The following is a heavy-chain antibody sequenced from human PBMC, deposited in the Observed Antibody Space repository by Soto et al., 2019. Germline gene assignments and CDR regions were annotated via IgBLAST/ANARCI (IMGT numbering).Heavy chain of an antibody. V-gene: IGHV3-15*01. CDR2: FKSKFDGGTA. CDR1: GSTFINAW. CDR3: ATVFSPHMVRGVPKWAHFDY. D-gene: IGHD3-10*01. J-gene: IGHJ4*02. Sequence: GGSLRLSCAASGSTFINAWMNWVRQAPGKGLEWVGRFKSKFDGGTADYGAPAKGRFTISRDDSKNTLYLQMSNLRIEDTGVYYCATVFSPHMVRGVPKWAHFDYWGQGALVTV.